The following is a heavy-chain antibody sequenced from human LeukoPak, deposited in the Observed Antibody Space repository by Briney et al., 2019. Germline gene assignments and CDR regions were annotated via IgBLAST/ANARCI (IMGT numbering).Heavy chain of an antibody. J-gene: IGHJ6*03. CDR2: ISVYNGNT. V-gene: IGHV1-18*01. D-gene: IGHD6-13*01. CDR1: GYPFYTYG. Sequence: ASVKVSCKASGYPFYTYGISWVRQAPGQGLEWMGWISVYNGNTNYTQKLQGRLTLTTDTSTSSAYMELGSLRSDDTAMYYCVSPSYEAAAGYYCYMDVWGKGTTVTVSS. CDR3: VSPSYEAAAGYYCYMDV.